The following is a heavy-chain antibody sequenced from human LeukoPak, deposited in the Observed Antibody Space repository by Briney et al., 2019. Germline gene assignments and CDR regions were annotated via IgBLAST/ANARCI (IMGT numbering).Heavy chain of an antibody. D-gene: IGHD6-13*01. Sequence: GGSLRLSCAASGFTFSSYWMSWVRQAPGKGLEWVANIKQDGSEKYYVDSVKGRFTISRDNAKNSLYLQMNSLRAEDTAVYYCARVGSSWYGRAFDIWGQGTMVTVSS. CDR2: IKQDGSEK. V-gene: IGHV3-7*01. J-gene: IGHJ3*02. CDR1: GFTFSSYW. CDR3: ARVGSSWYGRAFDI.